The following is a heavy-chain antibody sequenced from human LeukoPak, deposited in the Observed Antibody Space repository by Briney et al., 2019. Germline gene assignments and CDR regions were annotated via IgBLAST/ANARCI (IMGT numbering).Heavy chain of an antibody. CDR3: AREAYTIYYDSSGFFDY. CDR1: GYTFTSYG. V-gene: IGHV1-18*01. J-gene: IGHJ4*02. D-gene: IGHD3-22*01. CDR2: ISAYNGNT. Sequence: ASVKVSCKASGYTFTSYGISWVRQAPGQGLEWMGWISAYNGNTNYAQKLQGRVTMTTDTSTSTAYMELRSLRSDDTAMYYCAREAYTIYYDSSGFFDYWGQGTLVTVSS.